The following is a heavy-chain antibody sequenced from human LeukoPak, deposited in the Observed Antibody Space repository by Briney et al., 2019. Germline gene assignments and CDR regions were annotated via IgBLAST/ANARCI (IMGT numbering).Heavy chain of an antibody. J-gene: IGHJ4*02. CDR1: GYTFIDYY. CDR3: ARAHTTGWY. V-gene: IGHV1-2*02. D-gene: IGHD6-19*01. CDR2: INPNAGGT. Sequence: GASVKVSCKASGYTFIDYYVHWVRQAPGQGLEWMGWINPNAGGTNYAQKFQGRVTMAWDTSITTTYMELSRLTSDDTAVYYCARAHTTGWYWGQGTQVTVSS.